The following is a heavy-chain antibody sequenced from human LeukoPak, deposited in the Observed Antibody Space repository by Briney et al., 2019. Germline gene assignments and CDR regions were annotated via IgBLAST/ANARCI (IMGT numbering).Heavy chain of an antibody. D-gene: IGHD3-3*01. CDR1: GGSISSGDYY. J-gene: IGHJ6*03. V-gene: IGHV4-39*01. Sequence: SETLSLTCTVSGGSISSGDYYWSWIRQPPGKGLEWIGSIYYSGSTYYNPSLKSRVTISVDTSKNQFSLKLSSVTAADTAVYYCARLPYDFTVGRYYYYMDVWGKGTTVTVSS. CDR2: IYYSGST. CDR3: ARLPYDFTVGRYYYYMDV.